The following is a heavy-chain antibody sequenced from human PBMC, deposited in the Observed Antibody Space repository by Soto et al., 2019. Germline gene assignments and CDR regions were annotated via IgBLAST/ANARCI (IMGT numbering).Heavy chain of an antibody. V-gene: IGHV3-23*01. D-gene: IGHD3-16*02. CDR3: SKDLDGLQGLVDSSFCFDY. CDR2: ITGSGGST. Sequence: GGSLRLSCAASGFTFSTYAMIWVRQAPGKGLEWVSVITGSGGSTYYADSVKGRFTISRDTSKNTLYLQMNSLRAEDTAVYYCSKDLDGLQGLVDSSFCFDYWGQGTLVTVSS. J-gene: IGHJ4*02. CDR1: GFTFSTYA.